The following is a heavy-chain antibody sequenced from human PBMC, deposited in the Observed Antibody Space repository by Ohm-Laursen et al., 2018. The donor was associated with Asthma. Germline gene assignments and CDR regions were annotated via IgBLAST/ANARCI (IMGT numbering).Heavy chain of an antibody. J-gene: IGHJ4*02. CDR2: ISSSGSTI. V-gene: IGHV3-11*01. CDR3: ARDRRYCSSTSCYEYYFDY. D-gene: IGHD2-2*01. CDR1: GFTFSDYY. Sequence: GSLRLSCAASGFTFSDYYMSWIRQAPGKGLEWVSYISSSGSTIYYADSVKGRFTISRDNAKNSLYLQMNSLRAEDTAVYYCARDRRYCSSTSCYEYYFDYWGQGTLVTVSS.